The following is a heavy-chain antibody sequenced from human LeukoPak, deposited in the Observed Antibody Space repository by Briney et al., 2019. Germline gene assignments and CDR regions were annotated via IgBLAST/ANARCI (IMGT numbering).Heavy chain of an antibody. D-gene: IGHD1-26*01. CDR3: ARAGARPDAFDI. CDR2: INPSGGST. CDR1: GYTFTSYY. V-gene: IGHV1-46*01. Sequence: ASVKVVCKASGYTFTSYYMHWVRQAPGQGLEWMGIINPSGGSTSYAQKFQGRVTMTRDTSTSTVYMELSSLRSEDTAVYYCARAGARPDAFDIWGQGTMVTVSS. J-gene: IGHJ3*02.